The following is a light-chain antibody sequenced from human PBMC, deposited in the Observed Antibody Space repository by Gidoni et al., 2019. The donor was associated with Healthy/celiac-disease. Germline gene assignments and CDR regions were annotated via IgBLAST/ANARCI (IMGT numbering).Light chain of an antibody. J-gene: IGKJ2*01. CDR1: QSVSSN. Sequence: EIVVTQSPATLSVSPGERDTLSCRASQSVSSNLAWYQQKPGQAPRLLIYGASTRATGITARLSGSGSGTEFTLTISSLQSEDFTVYSCQQYNNWPPDTCGKQNNLEI. CDR3: QQYNNWPPDT. CDR2: GAS. V-gene: IGKV3-15*01.